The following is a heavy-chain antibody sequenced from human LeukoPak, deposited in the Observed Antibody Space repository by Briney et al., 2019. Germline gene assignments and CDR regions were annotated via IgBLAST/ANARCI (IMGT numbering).Heavy chain of an antibody. V-gene: IGHV3-64D*09. CDR2: ISSNGGST. J-gene: IGHJ4*02. CDR1: GFTFSNYA. D-gene: IGHD4-17*01. CDR3: AKDFPMTTVTTGMDY. Sequence: PGGSLRLSCSASGFTFSNYAMHWVRQAPGKGLEYVSAISSNGGSTYYADSVKGRFTISRDNSKNTLYLQMSSLRAEDTAVYYCAKDFPMTTVTTGMDYWGQGTLVTVSS.